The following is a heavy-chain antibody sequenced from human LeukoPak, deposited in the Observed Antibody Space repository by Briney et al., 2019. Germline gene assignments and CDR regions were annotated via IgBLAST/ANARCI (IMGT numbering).Heavy chain of an antibody. V-gene: IGHV4-59*01. CDR2: VYYRGTT. Sequence: PSETLSLTCSVSGGSIGSYYWSWIRQTPGKGLEWIGYVYYRGTTNYNPSLKSRVTISVDTAEDQLSLKLNSVTTADTAVYFCARDRGYYYGEGASDIWGQGALVTVSA. D-gene: IGHD3-22*01. CDR1: GGSIGSYY. J-gene: IGHJ3*02. CDR3: ARDRGYYYGEGASDI.